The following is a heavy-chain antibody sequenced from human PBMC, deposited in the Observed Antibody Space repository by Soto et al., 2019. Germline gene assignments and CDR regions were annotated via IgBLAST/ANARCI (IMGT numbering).Heavy chain of an antibody. CDR3: AGVKGNYYYDSTSHYGMDV. Sequence: GASVKVSCKASGYTFTSYGISWVRQAPGQGLEWMGWISAYNGNTNYAQKLQGRVTMTTDTSTSTAYMELRSLRSDDTAVYYCAGVKGNYYYDSTSHYGMDVWGQGTTVTVSS. CDR2: ISAYNGNT. J-gene: IGHJ6*02. CDR1: GYTFTSYG. V-gene: IGHV1-18*01. D-gene: IGHD3-22*01.